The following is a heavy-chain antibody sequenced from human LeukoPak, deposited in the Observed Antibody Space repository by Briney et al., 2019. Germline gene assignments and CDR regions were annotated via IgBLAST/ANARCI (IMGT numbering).Heavy chain of an antibody. CDR2: ISYDGSNK. D-gene: IGHD3-22*01. CDR3: ARDHIVVVMAFDY. V-gene: IGHV3-30*03. Sequence: PGGSLRLSCAASGFTFSSYGMHWVRQAPGKGLEWVAVISYDGSNKYYADSVKGRFTISRDNSKNTLYLQMNSLRAEDTAVYYCARDHIVVVMAFDYWGQGTLVTVSS. J-gene: IGHJ4*02. CDR1: GFTFSSYG.